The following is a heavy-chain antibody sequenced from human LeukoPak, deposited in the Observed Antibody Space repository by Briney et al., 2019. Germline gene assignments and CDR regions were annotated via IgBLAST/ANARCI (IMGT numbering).Heavy chain of an antibody. CDR2: ITPIFGTA. CDR1: GGTFSSYA. J-gene: IGHJ5*02. D-gene: IGHD2-2*01. Sequence: ASVKVSCKASGGTFSSYAISWVRQAPGQGLEWMGGITPIFGTANYAQKFQGRVTITADESTSTAYMELSSLRSEDTAVYYCARLRQAAATNWFDPWGQGTLVTVSS. V-gene: IGHV1-69*13. CDR3: ARLRQAAATNWFDP.